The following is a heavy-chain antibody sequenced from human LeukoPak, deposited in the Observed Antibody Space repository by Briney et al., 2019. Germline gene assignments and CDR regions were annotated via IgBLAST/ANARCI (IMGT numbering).Heavy chain of an antibody. CDR2: IHYTGST. V-gene: IGHV4-39*01. CDR3: ARPPGFSTSFWD. CDR1: GGSISSSSYY. D-gene: IGHD2-2*01. Sequence: LETLSLTCTVSGGSISSSSYYWGWIRQPPGKGLEWIGSIHYTGSTYYKPSLKSRVTISVDTSKNQLSLKLTSVTAADTAVYYCARPPGFSTSFWDWGQGTLVTVSS. J-gene: IGHJ4*02.